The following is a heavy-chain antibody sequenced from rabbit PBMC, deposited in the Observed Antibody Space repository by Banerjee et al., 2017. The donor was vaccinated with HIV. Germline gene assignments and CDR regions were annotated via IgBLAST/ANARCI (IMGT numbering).Heavy chain of an antibody. CDR2: INAVTGKA. CDR3: ARDGAGGSYFAL. J-gene: IGHJ4*01. V-gene: IGHV1S45*01. D-gene: IGHD8-1*01. CDR1: GFSFSNKAV. Sequence: QEQLVESGGGLVKPEGSLKLSCTASGFSFSNKAVMCWVRQAPGKGLEWIACINAVTGKAVYASWAKGRFTFSKTSSTTVTLQVTSLTVADTATYFCARDGAGGSYFALWGPGTLVTVS.